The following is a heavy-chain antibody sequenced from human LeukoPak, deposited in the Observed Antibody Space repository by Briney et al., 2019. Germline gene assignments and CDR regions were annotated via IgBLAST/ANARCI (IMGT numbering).Heavy chain of an antibody. D-gene: IGHD2-21*02. J-gene: IGHJ4*02. CDR1: GFTLSTYA. V-gene: IGHV3-23*01. CDR2: ISASGGST. CDR3: AKDLNVYCGGDCYSQPDY. Sequence: PGGSLRLSCAASGFTLSTYAMNWVRQAPGKGLEWVSAISASGGSTYYADSVKGRFTISRDNSKNTLYLQMNSLRAEDTAVYYCAKDLNVYCGGDCYSQPDYWGQGTLVTVSS.